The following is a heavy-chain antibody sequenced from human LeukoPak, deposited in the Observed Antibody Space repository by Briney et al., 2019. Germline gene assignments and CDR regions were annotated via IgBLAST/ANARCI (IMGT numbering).Heavy chain of an antibody. CDR2: IYYTGST. CDR3: ARDGYSYGYGFDY. Sequence: PSETLYLTCTVSGGSISSYYWSWIRQPPGKGLEWIAYIYYTGSTNYNPSLKSRVTISVDTSKNQFSLKLSSVTAADTAVYYCARDGYSYGYGFDYWGQGTLVTVSS. CDR1: GGSISSYY. D-gene: IGHD5-18*01. V-gene: IGHV4-59*12. J-gene: IGHJ4*02.